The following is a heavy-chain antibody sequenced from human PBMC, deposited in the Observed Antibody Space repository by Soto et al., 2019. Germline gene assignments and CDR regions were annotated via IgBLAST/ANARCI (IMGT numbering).Heavy chain of an antibody. D-gene: IGHD3-3*01. Sequence: ASVKVSCKASGYTFTGYYMHWVRQAPGQGLEWMGWINPNSGGTNYAQKFQGWVTMTRDTSISTAYMELSRLRSDDTAVYYCARGGYYDFWSGHQPLDYWGQGTLVTVSS. CDR1: GYTFTGYY. CDR2: INPNSGGT. J-gene: IGHJ4*02. CDR3: ARGGYYDFWSGHQPLDY. V-gene: IGHV1-2*04.